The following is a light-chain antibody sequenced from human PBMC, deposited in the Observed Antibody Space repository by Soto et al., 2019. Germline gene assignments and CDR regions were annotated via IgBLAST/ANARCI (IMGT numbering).Light chain of an antibody. V-gene: IGKV3-15*01. CDR1: QSFSSN. Sequence: EIVMTQSPATLSVSPGERATLSCRASQSFSSNLAWYQQRPGQAPRLLIYGASTRATGIPARFSGSGSGTEFTLTISRLEAEDFAVYYCQQYNNWPRWTFGQGTKVEIK. J-gene: IGKJ1*01. CDR3: QQYNNWPRWT. CDR2: GAS.